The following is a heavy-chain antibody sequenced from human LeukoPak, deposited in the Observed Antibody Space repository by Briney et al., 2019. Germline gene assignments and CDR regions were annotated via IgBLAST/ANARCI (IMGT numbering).Heavy chain of an antibody. CDR2: ISSSSSYI. V-gene: IGHV3-21*01. Sequence: GGSLRLSCAASGFTFSSYSINWVRQAPGKGLEWVSSISSSSSYIYYADSVKGRFTISRDNAKNSLYLQMNSLRAEDTAVYYCARDFPEVPYYFDYWGQGTLVTVSS. CDR3: ARDFPEVPYYFDY. J-gene: IGHJ4*02. CDR1: GFTFSSYS.